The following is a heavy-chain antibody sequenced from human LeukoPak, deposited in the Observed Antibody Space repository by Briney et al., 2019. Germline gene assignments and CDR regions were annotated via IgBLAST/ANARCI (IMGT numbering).Heavy chain of an antibody. CDR3: ARVAAGTRTSWNRLGLYYYYYYMDV. D-gene: IGHD6-13*01. V-gene: IGHV1-18*01. Sequence: GASVKVSCKASGYTFTSYGISWVRQAPGQGLEWMGWIGAYNGNTNYAQKLQGRVTMTTDTSTSTAYMELRSLRSDDTAVYYCARVAAGTRTSWNRLGLYYYYYYMDVWGKGTTVTVSS. CDR1: GYTFTSYG. CDR2: IGAYNGNT. J-gene: IGHJ6*03.